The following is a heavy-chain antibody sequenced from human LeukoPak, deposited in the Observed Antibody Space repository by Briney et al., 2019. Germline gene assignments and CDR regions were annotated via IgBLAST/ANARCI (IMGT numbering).Heavy chain of an antibody. J-gene: IGHJ4*02. CDR2: IYYSGST. D-gene: IGHD2-15*01. V-gene: IGHV4-30-4*08. CDR3: ARDSQAVVGAPFDY. Sequence: SETLSLTCTVSGGSISSGDYYWSWIRQPPGKGLEWIGYIYYSGSTYYNPSLKSRVTISVDTSKNQFSLKLSSVTAADTAVYYCARDSQAVVGAPFDYWGQGTLVTASS. CDR1: GGSISSGDYY.